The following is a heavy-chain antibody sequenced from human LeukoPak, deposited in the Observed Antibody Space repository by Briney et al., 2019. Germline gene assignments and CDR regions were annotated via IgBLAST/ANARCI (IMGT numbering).Heavy chain of an antibody. V-gene: IGHV3-53*01. J-gene: IGHJ4*02. CDR2: IYSGGNT. D-gene: IGHD6-19*01. Sequence: GGSLRLSCAASGLTVSTNYMSWVRQSAEKGLEWVSIIYSGGNTYYVDSVKGRFTISRDTSKNTLYLQMNSLRAEDTAVYYCAKSLQWLPTGDYWGQGTLVTVSS. CDR1: GLTVSTNY. CDR3: AKSLQWLPTGDY.